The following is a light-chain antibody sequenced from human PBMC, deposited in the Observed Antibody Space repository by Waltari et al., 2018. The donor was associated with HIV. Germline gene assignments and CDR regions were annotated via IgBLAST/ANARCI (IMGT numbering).Light chain of an antibody. CDR1: SSNIRAGYD. V-gene: IGLV1-40*01. Sequence: QSVLTQPPSVSGAPGPRVTISCTGISSNIRAGYDVHWYQNLPGTAPKLLISGTSNRPSGVPGRFSRPKSGTSASLAITWLQAEDDADYYCQSYDSSVSVVFGGGTKLTVI. J-gene: IGLJ2*01. CDR2: GTS. CDR3: QSYDSSVSVV.